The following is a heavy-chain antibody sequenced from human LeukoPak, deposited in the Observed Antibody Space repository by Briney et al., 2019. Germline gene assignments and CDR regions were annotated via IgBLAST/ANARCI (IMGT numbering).Heavy chain of an antibody. D-gene: IGHD3-9*01. V-gene: IGHV3-30-3*01. J-gene: IGHJ4*02. CDR2: ISYDGSNK. Sequence: GRSLRLSCAASGFTFSSYVMHWVRQAPGRGLEWVALISYDGSNKYYADSVKGRFTISRDNAKDTLYLQMNSLRDEDTAVYYCARDGDTYFDRWGHRGLMGFWGQGTLVTVSS. CDR1: GFTFSSYV. CDR3: ARDGDTYFDRWGHRGLMGF.